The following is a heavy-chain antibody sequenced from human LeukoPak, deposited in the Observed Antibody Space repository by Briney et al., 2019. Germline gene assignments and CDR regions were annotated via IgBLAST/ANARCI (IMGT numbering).Heavy chain of an antibody. D-gene: IGHD2-15*01. J-gene: IGHJ3*01. CDR3: ARASKVEAFDV. CDR1: GVTVSSTY. V-gene: IGHV3-66*01. CDR2: IYGGSST. Sequence: GGSLRLSCAASGVTVSSTYMSWVRQAPGKGLEWVSVIYGGSSTYNTDSVKGRFTISRDNSKNTLFLQMNSLRAEDTAVYYCARASKVEAFDVWGQGTMVTVSS.